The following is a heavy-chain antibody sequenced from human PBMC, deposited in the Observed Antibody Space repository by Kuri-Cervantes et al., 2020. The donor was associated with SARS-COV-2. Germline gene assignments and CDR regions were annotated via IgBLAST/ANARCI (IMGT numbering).Heavy chain of an antibody. CDR2: ISSSSSTI. Sequence: GGSLRLSCAASGFTFSSYSMNWVRQAPGKGLEWVSYISSSSSTIYYADSVKGRFTIFRDNAKNSLYLQMNSLRDEDTAVYYCAREGYYDSSGYFDYWGQGTLVTVSS. CDR3: AREGYYDSSGYFDY. J-gene: IGHJ4*02. D-gene: IGHD3-22*01. V-gene: IGHV3-48*02. CDR1: GFTFSSYS.